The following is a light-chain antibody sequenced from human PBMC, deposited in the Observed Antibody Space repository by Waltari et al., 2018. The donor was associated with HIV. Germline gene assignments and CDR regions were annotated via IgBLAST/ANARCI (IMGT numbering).Light chain of an antibody. CDR2: GNS. Sequence: QSVLTQPPSVSGAPGQRVTIPCTGSSSHIGAGYDVPWSQQLPGTAPKLLIYGNSNRPSGVPDRFSGSKSGTSASLAITGLQAEDEADYYCQSYDSSLSGYVVFGGGTKLTVL. CDR3: QSYDSSLSGYVV. J-gene: IGLJ2*01. CDR1: SSHIGAGYD. V-gene: IGLV1-40*01.